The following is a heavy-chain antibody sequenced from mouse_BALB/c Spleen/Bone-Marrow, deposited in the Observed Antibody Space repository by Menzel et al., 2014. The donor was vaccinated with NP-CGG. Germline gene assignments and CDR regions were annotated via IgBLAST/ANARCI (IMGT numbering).Heavy chain of an antibody. D-gene: IGHD2-4*01. CDR3: ARYDYGLDY. Sequence: VQLVESGPQLVRPGASVKISCKASGYSFTNYWMHWAKQRPGQGLEWIGMIDPSDSETRLNQKFKDKATLTVDKSSITAYMQLSSPTSEDSAVYYCARYDYGLDYWGQDTTLTVSS. J-gene: IGHJ2*01. CDR2: IDPSDSET. V-gene: IGHV1S126*01. CDR1: GYSFTNYW.